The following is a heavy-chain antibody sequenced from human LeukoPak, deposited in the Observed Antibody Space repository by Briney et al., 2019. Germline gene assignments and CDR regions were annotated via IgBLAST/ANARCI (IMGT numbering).Heavy chain of an antibody. CDR1: GYSFTSYW. J-gene: IGHJ3*02. D-gene: IGHD3-3*01. Sequence: PWESLKISRKGSGYSFTSYWIGWVRPIPGKGLGGKGIIYPGESDTRYSPSFQGQVTISADKSISTAYLQWSSLKASDTAMYYCARPSGYRVLDAFDIWGQGTMVTVSS. CDR2: IYPGESDT. CDR3: ARPSGYRVLDAFDI. V-gene: IGHV5-51*01.